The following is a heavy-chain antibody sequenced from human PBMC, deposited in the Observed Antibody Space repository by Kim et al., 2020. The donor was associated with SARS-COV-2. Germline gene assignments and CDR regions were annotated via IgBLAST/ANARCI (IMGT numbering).Heavy chain of an antibody. CDR2: ISAYNANT. D-gene: IGHD3-22*01. V-gene: IGHV1-18*01. CDR3: ARRRHSYDISGYYFDDY. Sequence: ASVKVSCKASGYTFTNYGISWVRQAPGQGLEWMGWISAYNANTKYAQKLQGRVTMTTDTSTSTAYMELRSLRSDDTAVYYCARRRHSYDISGYYFDDYWGQGTLVT. CDR1: GYTFTNYG. J-gene: IGHJ4*01.